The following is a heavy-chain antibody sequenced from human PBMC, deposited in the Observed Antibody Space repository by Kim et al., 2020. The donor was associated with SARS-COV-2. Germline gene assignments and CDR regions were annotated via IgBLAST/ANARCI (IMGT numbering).Heavy chain of an antibody. Sequence: GGSLRLSCAASGFTFSNYYMNWIRQAPGKGLEWVSSISSSSTYTNYADSVKGRFTISRDNAKNSLFLQMNSLRAEDTAVYYCARATTCSGECWEYFQHGGQGHLVTVSS. J-gene: IGHJ1*01. D-gene: IGHD2-21*01. CDR1: GFTFSNYY. CDR3: ARATTCSGECWEYFQH. CDR2: ISSSSTYT. V-gene: IGHV3-11*05.